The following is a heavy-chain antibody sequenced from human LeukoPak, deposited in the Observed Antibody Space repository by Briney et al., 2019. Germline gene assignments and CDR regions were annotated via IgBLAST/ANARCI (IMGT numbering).Heavy chain of an antibody. V-gene: IGHV1-2*02. Sequence: ASVKVSCKASGYTFTGYYMHWVRQAPGQGLEWMGWINPNSGGTNYAQKFQGRVTMTRDTSISTAYMELSRLRSDDTAVYYCARVQVSTIFGVGEYYYYYYMDVWGKGTTVTVSS. CDR2: INPNSGGT. CDR3: ARVQVSTIFGVGEYYYYYYMDV. J-gene: IGHJ6*03. CDR1: GYTFTGYY. D-gene: IGHD3-3*01.